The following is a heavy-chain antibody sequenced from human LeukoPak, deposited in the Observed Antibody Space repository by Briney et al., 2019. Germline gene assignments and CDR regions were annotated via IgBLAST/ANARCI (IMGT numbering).Heavy chain of an antibody. CDR2: ISGSAHKI. J-gene: IGHJ4*02. CDR1: GFTFSNYA. Sequence: GGSLRLSCVASGFTFSNYAMSWVRQAPEKGLDWVSVISGSAHKIRYADSVKGRFTISRDNSENTVYLQMNNLRVEDTALYYCAGRVTGYSSGYVYWGQGTLVTVSS. D-gene: IGHD5-18*01. CDR3: AGRVTGYSSGYVY. V-gene: IGHV3-23*01.